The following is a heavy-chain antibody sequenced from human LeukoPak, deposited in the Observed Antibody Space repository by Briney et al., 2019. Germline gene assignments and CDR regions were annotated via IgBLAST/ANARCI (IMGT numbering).Heavy chain of an antibody. CDR1: GGFISSSSYY. D-gene: IGHD2-15*01. CDR2: IYYSGST. CDR3: ARVDGSCSGGSCPSGNWFDP. J-gene: IGHJ5*02. Sequence: SETLSLTCTVSGGFISSSSYYWGWIRQPPGKGLEWIGSIYYSGSTYYSPSLKSRVTISVDTSKNQFSLKLNSVTAADTAVYYCARVDGSCSGGSCPSGNWFDPWGQGTLVTVSS. V-gene: IGHV4-39*07.